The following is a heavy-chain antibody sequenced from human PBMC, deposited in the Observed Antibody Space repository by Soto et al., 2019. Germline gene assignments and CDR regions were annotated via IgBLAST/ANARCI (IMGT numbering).Heavy chain of an antibody. Sequence: QVPLVQSGAEVKKPGASVKVSCKASGYTFTSYGISWVRQAPGQGLEWMGWISAYNGNTNYAQKLQGRVTMTTDTSTSTAYIELRSLRSDDTAVYYCARDKGIQLEVHTFDYWGQGTLVTVSS. J-gene: IGHJ4*02. CDR1: GYTFTSYG. CDR3: ARDKGIQLEVHTFDY. V-gene: IGHV1-18*01. CDR2: ISAYNGNT. D-gene: IGHD5-18*01.